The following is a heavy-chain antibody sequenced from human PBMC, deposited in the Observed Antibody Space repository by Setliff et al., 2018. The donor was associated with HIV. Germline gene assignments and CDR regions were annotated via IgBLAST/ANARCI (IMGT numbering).Heavy chain of an antibody. CDR2: ISSSSYYI. D-gene: IGHD6-19*01. V-gene: IGHV3-21*04. J-gene: IGHJ3*02. Sequence: GGSLRLSCAASGFTFSSYTMNWVRQAPGKGLEWVSSISSSSYYIYYADSVKGRFTISRDNAKNSLYLQMNSLRAEDMALYYCVRDKWLVPDTFDIWGQGTTVTVSS. CDR3: VRDKWLVPDTFDI. CDR1: GFTFSSYT.